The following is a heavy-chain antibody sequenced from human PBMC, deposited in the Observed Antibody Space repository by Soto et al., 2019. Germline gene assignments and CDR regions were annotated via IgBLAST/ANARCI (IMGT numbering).Heavy chain of an antibody. Sequence: ASVKVSCKASGYTFINYGISWVRQAPGQGLEWMGWISAYNGNTKYAQKLQGRATMTTDTSTSTAYMELRSLRSDDTAVYYCARRAPPMDVWGQGTTVTVSS. CDR1: GYTFINYG. J-gene: IGHJ6*02. V-gene: IGHV1-18*01. CDR2: ISAYNGNT. CDR3: ARRAPPMDV.